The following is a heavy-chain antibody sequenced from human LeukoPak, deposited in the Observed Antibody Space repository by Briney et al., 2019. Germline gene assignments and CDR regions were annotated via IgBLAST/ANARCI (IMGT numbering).Heavy chain of an antibody. D-gene: IGHD6-19*01. J-gene: IGHJ3*02. Sequence: SVNVSCKASGFTFTSSAVQWVRQARGQRLGWIGWIVVGSGNTNYAQKFQERVTITRDMSTSTAYMELSSLRSEDTAVYYCAADPPSSGWGRDAFDIWGQGTMVTVSS. V-gene: IGHV1-58*01. CDR1: GFTFTSSA. CDR3: AADPPSSGWGRDAFDI. CDR2: IVVGSGNT.